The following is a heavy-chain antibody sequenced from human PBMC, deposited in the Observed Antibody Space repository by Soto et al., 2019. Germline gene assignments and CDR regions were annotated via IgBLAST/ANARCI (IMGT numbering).Heavy chain of an antibody. CDR2: INHSGST. CDR1: GGSFSGYY. Sequence: SETLSLTCAVYGGSFSGYYWSWIRQPPGKGLEWIGEINHSGSTNYNPSLKSRVTISVDTSKNQFSLKLSSVTAADTAVYYCARWGDILTGPHYYYYYYMDVWGKGTTVTVSS. CDR3: ARWGDILTGPHYYYYYYMDV. D-gene: IGHD3-9*01. J-gene: IGHJ6*03. V-gene: IGHV4-34*01.